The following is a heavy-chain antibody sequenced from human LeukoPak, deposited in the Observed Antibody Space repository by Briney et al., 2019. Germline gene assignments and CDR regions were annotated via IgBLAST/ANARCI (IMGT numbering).Heavy chain of an antibody. D-gene: IGHD1-14*01. V-gene: IGHV1-24*01. J-gene: IGHJ4*02. CDR2: FDPEDGET. CDR3: ATSPGYDY. CDR1: GYTLIELS. Sequence: GASVKVSCKVSGYTLIELSIHWVRQAPGKGLEWMGGFDPEDGETIYAQKFQGRVTMTEETSTDTAYMELTSLRSEDTAVYYCATSPGYDYWGQGTLVTVSS.